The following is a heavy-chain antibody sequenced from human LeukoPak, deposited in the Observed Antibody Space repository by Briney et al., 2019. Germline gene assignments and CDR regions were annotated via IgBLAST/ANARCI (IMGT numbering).Heavy chain of an antibody. Sequence: PGGSLRLSCAASGFTLSRYWMHWVRQTPGKGLVWVSRINSDGSSSSYADSVKGRFTISRDNAKNTLYLQMNSLRVEDTAVYYCARDPFGSEGFWGQGTLVTVPS. V-gene: IGHV3-74*01. CDR2: INSDGSSS. J-gene: IGHJ4*02. CDR3: ARDPFGSEGF. CDR1: GFTLSRYW. D-gene: IGHD3-10*01.